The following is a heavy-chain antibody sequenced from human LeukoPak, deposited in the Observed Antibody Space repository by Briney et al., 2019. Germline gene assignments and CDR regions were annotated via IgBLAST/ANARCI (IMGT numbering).Heavy chain of an antibody. D-gene: IGHD3-3*01. CDR1: GYTFTSYD. CDR3: ARGGTYYDFWSGYLYSSLRTPTKNWFDP. CDR2: MNPNSGNT. J-gene: IGHJ5*02. V-gene: IGHV1-8*01. Sequence: ASVKVSCKASGYTFTSYDINWVRQATGQGLEWMGWMNPNSGNTGYAQKFQGRVTMTRNTSISTAYTELSSLRSEDTAVYYCARGGTYYDFWSGYLYSSLRTPTKNWFDPWGQGTLVTVSS.